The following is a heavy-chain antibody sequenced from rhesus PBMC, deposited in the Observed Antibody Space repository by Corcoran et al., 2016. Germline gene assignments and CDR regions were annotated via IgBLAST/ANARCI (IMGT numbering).Heavy chain of an antibody. J-gene: IGHJ4*01. CDR3: AKEPEYTNWGYYFDY. CDR1: GFTFSNYW. CDR2: INSGGGST. D-gene: IGHD4-23*01. V-gene: IGHV3S42*01. Sequence: EVQLVESGGGLAKPGGSLRLSCAASGFTFSNYWMNWVRQTPWKGLEWVSAINSGGGSTYYADSVTGRFTISRDKAKTTLSLTINSVRAEDTAVYYCAKEPEYTNWGYYFDYWGQGVLVTVSS.